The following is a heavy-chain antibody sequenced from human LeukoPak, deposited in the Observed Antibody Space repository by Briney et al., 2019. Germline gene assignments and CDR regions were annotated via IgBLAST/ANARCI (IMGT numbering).Heavy chain of an antibody. V-gene: IGHV3-23*01. D-gene: IGHD2-2*01. CDR2: ISGSGNST. CDR1: GLTFSGSA. J-gene: IGHJ3*02. Sequence: PRGSLRLSCAASGLTFSGSAMSWVRQAPGKGLEWVSLISGSGNSTYYADSVKGRFTVSRDNAKNSLYLQMNSLRAEDTAVYYCARAWGGDIVVVPAANAFDIWGQGTMVTVSS. CDR3: ARAWGGDIVVVPAANAFDI.